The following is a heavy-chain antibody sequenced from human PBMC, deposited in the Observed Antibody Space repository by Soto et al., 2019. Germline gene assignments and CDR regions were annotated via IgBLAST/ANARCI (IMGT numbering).Heavy chain of an antibody. Sequence: QVQLVQSGAEVKKPGASVKVSCKASGYTFTSYYMHWVRQAPGQGPEWVGIINPSGGSTSYAQNFQGRITITGDTSTSTVYMELSSLRSEDTAVYYCARALPRIAASREGDYWGQGTLVTVSS. D-gene: IGHD6-6*01. V-gene: IGHV1-46*01. CDR1: GYTFTSYY. CDR2: INPSGGST. CDR3: ARALPRIAASREGDY. J-gene: IGHJ4*02.